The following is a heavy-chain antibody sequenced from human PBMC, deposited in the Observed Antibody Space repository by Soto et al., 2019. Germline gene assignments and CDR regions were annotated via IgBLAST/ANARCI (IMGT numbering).Heavy chain of an antibody. Sequence: ASVKVSCKASGYTFTSYAMHWVRQAPGQRLERMGWINAGNGNTKYSQKFQGRVTITRDTSASTAYMELSSLRSEDTAVYYCATETQVVPAASIHYYGMDVWGQGTTVTVSS. CDR3: ATETQVVPAASIHYYGMDV. D-gene: IGHD2-2*01. V-gene: IGHV1-3*01. CDR1: GYTFTSYA. CDR2: INAGNGNT. J-gene: IGHJ6*02.